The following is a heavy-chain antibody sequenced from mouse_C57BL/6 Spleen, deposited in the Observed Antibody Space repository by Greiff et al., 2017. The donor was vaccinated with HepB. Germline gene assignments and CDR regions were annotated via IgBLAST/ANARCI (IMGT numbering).Heavy chain of an antibody. Sequence: QVQLQQPGPELVKPGASVKLSCKASGYTFTSYWMHWVKQRPGQGLEWIGNINPSNGGTNYNEKVKSKATLTVDQASSTAYMQLSSLTSEDSAVYYCVWDYGSSPFAYWGQGTLVTVSA. CDR2: INPSNGGT. J-gene: IGHJ3*01. CDR1: GYTFTSYW. V-gene: IGHV1-53*01. D-gene: IGHD1-1*01. CDR3: VWDYGSSPFAY.